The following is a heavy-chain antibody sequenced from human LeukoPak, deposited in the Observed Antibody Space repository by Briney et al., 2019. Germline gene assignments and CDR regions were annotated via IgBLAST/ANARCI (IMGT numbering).Heavy chain of an antibody. CDR1: GFTFSSYA. CDR3: ARDLGQLELDY. D-gene: IGHD1-1*01. CDR2: ISYDGSNK. J-gene: IGHJ4*02. V-gene: IGHV3-30*04. Sequence: GGSLRLSCAASGFTFSSYAMHWVRQSPGKGLEWVAVISYDGSNKYYADSVKGRFTISRDNSKNTLYLQMNSLRAEDTAVYYCARDLGQLELDYWGQGTLVTVSS.